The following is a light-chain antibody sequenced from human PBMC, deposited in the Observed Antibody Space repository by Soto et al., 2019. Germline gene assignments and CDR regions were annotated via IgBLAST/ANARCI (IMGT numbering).Light chain of an antibody. CDR3: QQRSNWLT. Sequence: EIVLTQSPGILSLSPGERATLSCRASQSVSNDFLAWYQQKPGQAPRLLIYGASTRATDVPDRFSGSGSGADFTLTISRLEPEDFAVYYCQQRSNWLTFGGGTKVEIK. V-gene: IGKV3D-20*02. CDR2: GAS. J-gene: IGKJ4*01. CDR1: QSVSNDF.